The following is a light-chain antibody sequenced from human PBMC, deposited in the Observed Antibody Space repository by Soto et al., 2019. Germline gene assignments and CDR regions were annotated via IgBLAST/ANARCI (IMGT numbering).Light chain of an antibody. J-gene: IGLJ1*01. CDR2: DVS. CDR1: SSDVGGYNY. Sequence: QSVLTQPASVSGSPGQSITISCTGTSSDVGGYNYVSWYQHHPGKAPKLIIYDVSNRPSGVSNRFSGSKSGSTASLTISELQPEDEADYYCSSYTTSNARQIVFGTGTMVTVL. CDR3: SSYTTSNARQIV. V-gene: IGLV2-14*03.